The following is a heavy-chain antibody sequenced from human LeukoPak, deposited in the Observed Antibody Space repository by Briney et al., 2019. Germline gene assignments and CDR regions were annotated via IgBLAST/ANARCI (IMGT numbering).Heavy chain of an antibody. D-gene: IGHD7-27*01. V-gene: IGHV4-39*01. CDR3: ASPVRLGY. CDR1: GGSISSSSYY. Sequence: SETLSLTCTVSGGSISSSSYYWGWIRQPSGKGPEWIGSIYYSGSTYYNPSLKSRVTISVDTSKNQFSLKLSSVTAADTAVYYCASPVRLGYWGQGTLVTVSS. CDR2: IYYSGST. J-gene: IGHJ4*02.